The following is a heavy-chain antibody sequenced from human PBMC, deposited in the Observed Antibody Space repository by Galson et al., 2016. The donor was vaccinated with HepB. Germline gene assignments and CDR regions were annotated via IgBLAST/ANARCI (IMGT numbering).Heavy chain of an antibody. CDR1: GYSFTNYW. V-gene: IGHV5-10-1*01. CDR3: ARTADYYYPMDV. CDR2: IDPSDSYT. J-gene: IGHJ6*02. Sequence: QSGAEVKKPGESLKISCKGSGYSFTNYWITWVRQMPGKGLEWMGRIDPSDSYTNYSPSFQGHVTISADKSISTAFLQWSSLKASDNAMYYCARTADYYYPMDVWGQGTTVTVSS. D-gene: IGHD2-21*02.